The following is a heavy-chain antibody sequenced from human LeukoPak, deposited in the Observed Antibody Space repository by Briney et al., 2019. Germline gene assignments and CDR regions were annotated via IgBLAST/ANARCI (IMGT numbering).Heavy chain of an antibody. CDR2: ISSSSSYI. J-gene: IGHJ4*02. Sequence: GGSLRLSCAASGFTFSSYSMNWVRQAPGKGLEWVSSISSSSSYIYYADSVKGRFTISRDNAKNSLYLQMNSLRAEDTAVYYCARDIRRVGPGEDYWGQGTLVTVSS. V-gene: IGHV3-21*01. D-gene: IGHD1-1*01. CDR3: ARDIRRVGPGEDY. CDR1: GFTFSSYS.